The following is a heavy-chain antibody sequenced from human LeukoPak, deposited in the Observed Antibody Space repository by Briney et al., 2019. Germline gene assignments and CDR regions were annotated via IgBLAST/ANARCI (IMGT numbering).Heavy chain of an antibody. D-gene: IGHD3-22*01. CDR3: AKDRKNTMIVVGFDY. CDR2: IWFDGINT. V-gene: IGHV3-33*06. Sequence: GGSLRLSCAASGFTFSKYGMHWVRQAPGKGLEWVAVIWFDGINTNHADSVKGRFTVSRDNSKNTLFLQMNSLRAEDTAVYYCAKDRKNTMIVVGFDYWGQGTLVTVSS. J-gene: IGHJ4*02. CDR1: GFTFSKYG.